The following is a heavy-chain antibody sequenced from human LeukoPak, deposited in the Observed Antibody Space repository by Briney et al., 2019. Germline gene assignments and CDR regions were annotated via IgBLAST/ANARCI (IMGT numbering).Heavy chain of an antibody. CDR2: INDNGGRT. V-gene: IGHV3-64D*09. J-gene: IGHJ4*02. D-gene: IGHD1-26*01. CDR1: GFTFSRYA. CDR3: AKDVGGCYAFDY. Sequence: GGSLRLACSASGFTFSRYAMHWVRQAPGKGLEYVSGINDNGGRTHYGDSVKGRFSISRDNSKNTLHLQMSTLRAEDTALYYCAKDVGGCYAFDYWGQGILVTVAS.